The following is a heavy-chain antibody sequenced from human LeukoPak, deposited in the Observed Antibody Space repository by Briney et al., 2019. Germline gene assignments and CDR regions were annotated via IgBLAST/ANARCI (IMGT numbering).Heavy chain of an antibody. Sequence: KPSETLSLTCTVSGDSISNYYWSWIRQPPGKGLEWIGYVYYSGSTSESTNYNPSLRSRVTISVDTSKNQFSLKLNSVTAADTAVYYCARGGLAVDYWGQGTLVTVSS. J-gene: IGHJ4*02. CDR2: VYYSGSTSEST. D-gene: IGHD5/OR15-5a*01. CDR3: ARGGLAVDY. V-gene: IGHV4-59*01. CDR1: GDSISNYY.